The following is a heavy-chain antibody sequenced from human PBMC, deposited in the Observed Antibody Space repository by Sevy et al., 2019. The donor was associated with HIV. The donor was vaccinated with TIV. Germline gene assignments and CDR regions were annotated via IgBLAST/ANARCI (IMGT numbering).Heavy chain of an antibody. CDR3: AKDVNDSGDYVLGALDY. Sequence: GGSLRLSCAASGFTFVSYAMSWVRQAPGKGLEWVSAISGSDGSTYYGVSVKGRFTISRDNSKNTLSLQMNSLRADDTAVSYCAKDVNDSGDYVLGALDYWGQRTLVTVSS. V-gene: IGHV3-23*01. D-gene: IGHD4-17*01. J-gene: IGHJ4*02. CDR2: ISGSDGST. CDR1: GFTFVSYA.